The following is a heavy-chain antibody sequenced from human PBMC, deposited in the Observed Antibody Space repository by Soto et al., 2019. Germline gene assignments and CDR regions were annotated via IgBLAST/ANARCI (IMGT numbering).Heavy chain of an antibody. CDR3: ARGGYCSGGSCYHYYYGMDV. J-gene: IGHJ6*02. V-gene: IGHV1-18*01. CDR2: ISAYNGNT. D-gene: IGHD2-15*01. CDR1: GYTFTSYG. Sequence: SCKASGYTFTSYGISWVRQAPGQGLEWMGWISAYNGNTNYAQKLQGRVTMTTDTSTSTAYMGLRSLRSDDTAVYYCARGGYCSGGSCYHYYYGMDVWGQGTTVTVSS.